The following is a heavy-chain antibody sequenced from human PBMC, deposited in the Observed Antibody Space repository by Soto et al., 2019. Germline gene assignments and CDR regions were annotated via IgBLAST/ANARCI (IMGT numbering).Heavy chain of an antibody. V-gene: IGHV4-39*07. CDR3: ARGASVTYYYYYMDV. D-gene: IGHD4-17*01. J-gene: IGHJ6*03. Sequence: SETLSLTCTVSGGSISSSSYYWGWLRQPPGKGLEWIGYVYYGGSTYYNPSLKSRVTISVETSKNQFSLKLSSVTAADTAVYYCARGASVTYYYYYMDVWGKGTTVTVSS. CDR2: VYYGGST. CDR1: GGSISSSSYY.